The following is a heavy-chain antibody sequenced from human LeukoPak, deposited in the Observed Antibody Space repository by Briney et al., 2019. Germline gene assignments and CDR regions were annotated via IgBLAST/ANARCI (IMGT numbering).Heavy chain of an antibody. D-gene: IGHD3-16*02. J-gene: IGHJ6*03. Sequence: GGSLRLSCAASGFTFRNYAMSWVRQAPGKGLAWVSSINNGGENTYYEDSVKGRFTISRDNYKNTLYFQMNSLRAEDTAVYLCARVYGGSYHYYYYMDVWGKGITVAVSS. CDR1: GFTFRNYA. CDR3: ARVYGGSYHYYYYMDV. V-gene: IGHV3-23*01. CDR2: INNGGENT.